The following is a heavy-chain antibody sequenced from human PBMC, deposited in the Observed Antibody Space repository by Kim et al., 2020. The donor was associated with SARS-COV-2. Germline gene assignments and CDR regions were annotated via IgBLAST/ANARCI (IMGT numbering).Heavy chain of an antibody. Sequence: SVKVSCKASGGTFSSYAISWVRQAPGQGLEWMGGIIPIFGTANYAQKFQGRVTITADESTSTAYMELSSLRSEDTAVYYCASAGGDYVGDYYYYGMDVWGQGTTVTVSS. CDR3: ASAGGDYVGDYYYYGMDV. D-gene: IGHD4-17*01. V-gene: IGHV1-69*13. J-gene: IGHJ6*02. CDR1: GGTFSSYA. CDR2: IIPIFGTA.